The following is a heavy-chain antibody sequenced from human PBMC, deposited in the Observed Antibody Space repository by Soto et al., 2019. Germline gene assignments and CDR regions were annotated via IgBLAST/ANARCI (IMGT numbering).Heavy chain of an antibody. CDR3: ARDLQYSSSWYWDPTSPDRSYYYYYGMDV. J-gene: IGHJ6*02. Sequence: SETLSLTCTVSGGSISSGDYYWSWIRQPPGKGLEWIGYIYYSGSTYYNPSLKSRVTISVDTSKNQFSLKLSSVTAADTAVYYCARDLQYSSSWYWDPTSPDRSYYYYYGMDVWGQGTTVTVSS. V-gene: IGHV4-30-4*01. CDR1: GGSISSGDYY. D-gene: IGHD6-13*01. CDR2: IYYSGST.